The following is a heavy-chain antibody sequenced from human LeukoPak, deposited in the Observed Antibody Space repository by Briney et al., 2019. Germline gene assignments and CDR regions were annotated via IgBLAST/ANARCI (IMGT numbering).Heavy chain of an antibody. V-gene: IGHV3-7*01. Sequence: PGGSLRLSWVVAGFTFSTYWITCVRQAPGKGMEWVANIKQDGSEKYYMDSVKGRFTISRDNAKNSLYLQMNSLRAEDTAVYYCAKTGYSSSWYAFDIWGQGTMVTVSS. CDR1: GFTFSTYW. CDR2: IKQDGSEK. CDR3: AKTGYSSSWYAFDI. D-gene: IGHD6-13*01. J-gene: IGHJ3*02.